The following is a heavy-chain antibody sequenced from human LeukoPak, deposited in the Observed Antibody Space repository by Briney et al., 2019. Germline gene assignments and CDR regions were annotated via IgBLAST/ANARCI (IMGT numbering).Heavy chain of an antibody. CDR3: AILTGIAAAA. CDR2: INSDGSTT. D-gene: IGHD6-13*01. Sequence: QPGGSLRLSCVASGFPFSSYWMHWVRQAPGKGLVWVSRINSDGSTTTYADSVKGRFTISRDNAKNTLYLQMNSLGAEDTAIYYCAILTGIAAAAWGQGTLVTVSS. CDR1: GFPFSSYW. V-gene: IGHV3-74*01. J-gene: IGHJ5*02.